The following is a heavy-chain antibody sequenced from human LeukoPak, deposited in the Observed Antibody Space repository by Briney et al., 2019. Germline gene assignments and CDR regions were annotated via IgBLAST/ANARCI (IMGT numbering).Heavy chain of an antibody. CDR1: GFTFSSNA. V-gene: IGHV3-23*01. J-gene: IGHJ4*02. D-gene: IGHD3-16*02. CDR2: TSGSGGST. Sequence: PGGSLRLSCAASGFTFSSNAMSWVRQAPGKGLEWVSGTSGSGGSTYYADSVKGRFTISRDNSKNTLYLQMNSLRAEDTAVYYCAKPLSRGVIVIPGIDYFDYWGQGTLVTVSS. CDR3: AKPLSRGVIVIPGIDYFDY.